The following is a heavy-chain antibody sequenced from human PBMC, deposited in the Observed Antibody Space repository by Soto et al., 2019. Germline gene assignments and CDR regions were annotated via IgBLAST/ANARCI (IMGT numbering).Heavy chain of an antibody. D-gene: IGHD1-26*01. Sequence: SETLSLTCTVSGGSISSYYWSWIRQPPGKGLEWIGYIDYSGSTNYNPSLKSRVTISVDTSKNQFSLKLSSVTAADTAVYYCANLGVGATFFDYWGQGSLVTVSS. V-gene: IGHV4-59*01. CDR3: ANLGVGATFFDY. CDR2: IDYSGST. J-gene: IGHJ4*02. CDR1: GGSISSYY.